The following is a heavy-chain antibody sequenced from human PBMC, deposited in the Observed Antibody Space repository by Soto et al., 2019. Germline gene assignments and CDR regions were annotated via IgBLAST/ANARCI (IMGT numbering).Heavy chain of an antibody. J-gene: IGHJ4*02. Sequence: EVQLLESGGGVVQPGGSLRLSCAASGFRFSNNAMTWVRQVPGKGLEWVSTISSSGATTYYADSVKGRFTISRDNSKDTLYLLMSSLRVDDTAVYFCANSWERKPPFDYWGQGALVTVSS. CDR1: GFRFSNNA. D-gene: IGHD1-1*01. CDR2: ISSSGATT. CDR3: ANSWERKPPFDY. V-gene: IGHV3-23*01.